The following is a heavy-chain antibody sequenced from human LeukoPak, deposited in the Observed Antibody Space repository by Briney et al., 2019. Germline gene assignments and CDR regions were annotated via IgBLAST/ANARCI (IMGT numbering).Heavy chain of an antibody. J-gene: IGHJ4*02. CDR2: IIPIFGTA. D-gene: IGHD6-19*01. V-gene: IGHV1-69*13. CDR3: ARDYGYSSGQEAY. Sequence: ASVKVPCKASGGTFSSYAISWVRQAPGQGLEWMGGIIPIFGTANYAQKFQGRVTITADESTSTAYMELSSLRSEDTAVYYCARDYGYSSGQEAYWGQGTLVTVSS. CDR1: GGTFSSYA.